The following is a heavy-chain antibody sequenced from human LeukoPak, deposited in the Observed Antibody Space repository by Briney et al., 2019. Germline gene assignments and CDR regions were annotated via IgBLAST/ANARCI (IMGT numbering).Heavy chain of an antibody. CDR1: GGSISSYY. V-gene: IGHV4-4*07. CDR2: IYTSGST. D-gene: IGHD2-15*01. J-gene: IGHJ4*02. CDR3: ARGRYCSGGSCYYY. Sequence: SETLSLTCTVSGGSISSYYWSWIRQPAGKGLEWIGRIYTSGSTNYNPSLKSRVTMSVDTSKNQFSLKLSSVTAADTAVYYCARGRYCSGGSCYYYWGQGTLVTVSS.